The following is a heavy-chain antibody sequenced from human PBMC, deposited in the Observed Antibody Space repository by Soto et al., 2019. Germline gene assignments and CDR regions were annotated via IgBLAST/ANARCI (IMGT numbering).Heavy chain of an antibody. D-gene: IGHD2-2*01. CDR1: EFTFSNYP. Sequence: EVQLLDSGGGLVQPGGSLRLSCAASEFTFSNYPMTWVRQTPGEGLDWVATISNDGSQTYYAVSVKGRFTISRDNSKNTLYLQMISLRVEDTAIYYCAREIPTIGPHFDYWGQGTLVTVSS. CDR2: ISNDGSQT. J-gene: IGHJ4*02. V-gene: IGHV3-23*01. CDR3: AREIPTIGPHFDY.